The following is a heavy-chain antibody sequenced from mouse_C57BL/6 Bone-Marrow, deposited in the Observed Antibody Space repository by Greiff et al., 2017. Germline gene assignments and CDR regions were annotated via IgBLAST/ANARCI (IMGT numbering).Heavy chain of an antibody. CDR2: ISSGGSYT. CDR1: GFTFSSYG. V-gene: IGHV5-6*01. CDR3: ARQKGTMDY. J-gene: IGHJ4*01. Sequence: EVMLVESGGDLVKPGGSLKLSCAASGFTFSSYGMSWVRQTPDKRLEWVATISSGGSYTNYPDSVKGRFTISRDNAKNTLYLQMSSLKSEDTAMYFCARQKGTMDYWGQGTSVTVSS.